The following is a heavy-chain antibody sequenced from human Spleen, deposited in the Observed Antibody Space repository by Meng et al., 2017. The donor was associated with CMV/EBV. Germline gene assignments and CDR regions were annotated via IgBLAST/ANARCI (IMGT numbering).Heavy chain of an antibody. D-gene: IGHD1-26*01. J-gene: IGHJ4*02. CDR3: ARVGWELLVGDY. CDR1: GYTFSNHG. CDR2: INTYNGKT. V-gene: IGHV1-18*01. Sequence: ASVKVSCKASGYTFSNHGICWVRQAPGQGLEWMGWINTYNGKTNYAEKVQGRVTMTRDTSISTAYMELSRLRSDDTAVYYCARVGWELLVGDYWGQGTLVTVSS.